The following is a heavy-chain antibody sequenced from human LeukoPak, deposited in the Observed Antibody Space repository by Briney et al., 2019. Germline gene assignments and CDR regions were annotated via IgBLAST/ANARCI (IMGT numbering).Heavy chain of an antibody. CDR1: EFTFSNYD. CDR2: ISYDGSNK. D-gene: IGHD6-6*01. CDR3: AREYSSSSSYY. Sequence: GGSLRLSCAASEFTFSNYDMHWVRQAPGKGLEWVALISYDGSNKYYADSLKGRVTISRDNAKNSLYLQMNSLRAEDTAVYYCAREYSSSSSYYWGQGTLVTVSS. J-gene: IGHJ4*02. V-gene: IGHV3-33*05.